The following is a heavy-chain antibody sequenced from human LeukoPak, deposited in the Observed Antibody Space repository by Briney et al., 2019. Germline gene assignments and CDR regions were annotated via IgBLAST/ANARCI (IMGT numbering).Heavy chain of an antibody. J-gene: IGHJ6*03. Sequence: PSETLSLTCAVYGGSFSGYYWSWIRQPPGKGLEWIGEINHSGSTNYNPSLKSRVTISVDTSKNQFSLKLTSVTAADTAVCYCARVSWFPGTSYYYMDVWGKGTTVTVSS. D-gene: IGHD1-1*01. V-gene: IGHV4-34*01. CDR1: GGSFSGYY. CDR3: ARVSWFPGTSYYYMDV. CDR2: INHSGST.